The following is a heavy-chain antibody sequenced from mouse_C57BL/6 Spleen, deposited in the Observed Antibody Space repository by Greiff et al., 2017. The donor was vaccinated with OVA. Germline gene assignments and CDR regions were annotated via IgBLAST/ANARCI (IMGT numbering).Heavy chain of an antibody. CDR2: IDPETGGT. CDR1: GYTFTDYE. Sequence: QVQLQQSGAELVRPGASVTLSCKASGYTFTDYEMHWVKQTPVPGLEWIGAIDPETGGTAYNQKFKGKAILTADKSSSPAYMELRSLTSEDSAVYYCTRWWLIRRYLEDGGKGTTLTGAS. D-gene: IGHD2-3*01. J-gene: IGHJ2*01. V-gene: IGHV1-15*01. CDR3: TRWWLIRRYLED.